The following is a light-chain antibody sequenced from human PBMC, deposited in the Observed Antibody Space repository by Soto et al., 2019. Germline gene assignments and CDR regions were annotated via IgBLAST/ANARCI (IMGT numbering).Light chain of an antibody. CDR2: EAS. Sequence: EIVLTQSPATLSLSPGERATLSCRASQSVSNYLAWYQQKPGQAPRLLIYEASNRASGIPARFSGSGSGTDFTLTISRLEPEDFAVYYCQQYGSSPPWTFGQGTKVEIK. V-gene: IGKV3-20*01. J-gene: IGKJ1*01. CDR1: QSVSNY. CDR3: QQYGSSPPWT.